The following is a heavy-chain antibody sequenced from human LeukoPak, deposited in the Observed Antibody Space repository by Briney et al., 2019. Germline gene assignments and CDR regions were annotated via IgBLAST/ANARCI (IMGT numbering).Heavy chain of an antibody. CDR3: ARDYCSSTSCLFDY. J-gene: IGHJ4*02. Sequence: GASVKVSCKTSGYTFTNYIMHWVRQAPGQGLEWMGRINPNSGDTNYAQNFQGRVTMTRDTSINTAYMELSRLRSDDTAVYYCARDYCSSTSCLFDYWGQGTLVTVSS. V-gene: IGHV1-2*06. CDR2: INPNSGDT. CDR1: GYTFTNYI. D-gene: IGHD2-2*01.